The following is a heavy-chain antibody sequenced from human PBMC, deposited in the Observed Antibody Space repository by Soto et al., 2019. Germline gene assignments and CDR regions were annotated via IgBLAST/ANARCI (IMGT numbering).Heavy chain of an antibody. CDR2: INHSGST. CDR1: GGSFSGYY. Sequence: QVQLQQWGAGLLKPSETLSLTCAVYGGSFSGYYWSWIRQPPGKGLEWIGEINHSGSTNYNPSLKSRVTISVDTSKNQFSLKLSSVTAADTAVYYCARLRYCSSTSCYGVSAGFDPWGQGTLVTVSS. J-gene: IGHJ5*02. D-gene: IGHD2-2*01. V-gene: IGHV4-34*01. CDR3: ARLRYCSSTSCYGVSAGFDP.